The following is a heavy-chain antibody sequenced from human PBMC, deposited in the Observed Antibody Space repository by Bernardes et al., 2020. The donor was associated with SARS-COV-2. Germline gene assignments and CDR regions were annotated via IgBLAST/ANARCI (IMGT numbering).Heavy chain of an antibody. D-gene: IGHD4-17*01. V-gene: IGHV3-23*01. CDR3: AKSGGDGYGDYEYYFDH. J-gene: IGHJ4*02. CDR2: ISGDGKSN. Sequence: GGSLRLSCAASGFTFSSYWMTWVRHAPGKALEWVSSISGDGKSNYYSYSVSGRFAISRDNSKNTLYLQMNSMRAEDTAVYYCAKSGGDGYGDYEYYFDHWGQGTVVTISS. CDR1: GFTFSSYW.